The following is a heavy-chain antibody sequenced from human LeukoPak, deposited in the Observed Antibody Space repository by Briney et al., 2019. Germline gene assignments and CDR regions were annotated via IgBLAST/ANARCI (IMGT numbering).Heavy chain of an antibody. CDR1: GFTFSSYG. Sequence: GMSLRLSCAASGFTFSSYGMHWVRQAPGKGLGWVAVIWYDGSNKYYADSVKGRFTISRDNSKNTLYLQVNSLRAEDTAVYYCVKDHRGALIPSRGFDYWGQGTLVTVSS. J-gene: IGHJ4*02. D-gene: IGHD3-10*01. V-gene: IGHV3-33*06. CDR2: IWYDGSNK. CDR3: VKDHRGALIPSRGFDY.